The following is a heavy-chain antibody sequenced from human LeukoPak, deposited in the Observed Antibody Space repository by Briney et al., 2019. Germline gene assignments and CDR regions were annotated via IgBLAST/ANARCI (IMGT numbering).Heavy chain of an antibody. V-gene: IGHV3-23*01. CDR2: ICTSGDT. CDR1: GFSFSSDI. D-gene: IGHD3-10*01. J-gene: IGHJ4*02. CDR3: AKAAFGSGSPHFDY. Sequence: GGSLRLSCAASGFSFSSDIMSWVRQAPGKGLEWVSLICTSGDTYYADSVKGRFTISRDNSNNTLYLQMNSLRAEDTAVYYCAKAAFGSGSPHFDYWGQGTLVTVSS.